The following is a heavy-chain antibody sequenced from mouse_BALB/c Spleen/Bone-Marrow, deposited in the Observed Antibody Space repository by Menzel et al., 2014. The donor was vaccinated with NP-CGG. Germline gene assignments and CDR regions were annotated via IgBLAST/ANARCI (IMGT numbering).Heavy chain of an antibody. Sequence: VQLQHSGAELAKPGASVKMSCRASGYTFTSYWMHWVRQRPGQGLEWIGYINPSTGYTEYNQKFKDKATLTADKSSSTAYMQLSSLTSEDSAVYYCARHGYYGFAYWGQGTLVTVSA. D-gene: IGHD2-3*01. J-gene: IGHJ3*01. CDR3: ARHGYYGFAY. V-gene: IGHV1-7*01. CDR2: INPSTGYT. CDR1: GYTFTSYW.